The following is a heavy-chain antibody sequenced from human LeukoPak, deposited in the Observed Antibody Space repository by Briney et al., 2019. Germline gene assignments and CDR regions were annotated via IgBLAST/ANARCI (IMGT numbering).Heavy chain of an antibody. CDR3: ARDRAGYFYAMDV. CDR1: GFTFGDYA. CDR2: INWKSNNI. Sequence: GRSLRLSCAASGFTFGDYAMHWVRQAPGKGLEWVSGINWKSNNIGYADSVKGRFTISRDNAKNSLYLQMNSLRTEDTALYYCARDRAGYFYAMDVWGQGASVTVSS. J-gene: IGHJ6*02. V-gene: IGHV3-9*01. D-gene: IGHD6-13*01.